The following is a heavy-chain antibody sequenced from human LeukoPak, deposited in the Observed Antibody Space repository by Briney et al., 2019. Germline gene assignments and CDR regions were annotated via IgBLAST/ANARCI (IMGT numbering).Heavy chain of an antibody. D-gene: IGHD1-14*01. CDR2: ISYDGSNK. Sequence: GGSLRLSCAASGFTFSSYAMHWVRQAPGKGLEWVAVISYDGSNKYYADSVKGRFTISRDNSKNTLYLQMNSLRAEDTAVYYCARDFARYWGQGTLVTVSS. CDR3: ARDFARY. J-gene: IGHJ4*02. V-gene: IGHV3-30-3*01. CDR1: GFTFSSYA.